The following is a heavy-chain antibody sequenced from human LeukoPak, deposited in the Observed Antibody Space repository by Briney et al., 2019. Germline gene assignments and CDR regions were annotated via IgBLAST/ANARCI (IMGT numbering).Heavy chain of an antibody. Sequence: GASLQISCQGSGYSFTSYWIGWVRQVPGKGLEWMGIIYPGDSGTRYSPSFQGQVTISADKSISTAYLQWSSLKASDTAMYYCARREATMGAFDIWGQGTMVTVSS. CDR1: GYSFTSYW. CDR2: IYPGDSGT. CDR3: ARREATMGAFDI. J-gene: IGHJ3*02. D-gene: IGHD5-24*01. V-gene: IGHV5-51*01.